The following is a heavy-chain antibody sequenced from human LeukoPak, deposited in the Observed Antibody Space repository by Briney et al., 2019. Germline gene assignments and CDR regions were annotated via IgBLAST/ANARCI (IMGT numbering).Heavy chain of an antibody. CDR3: AGGSSPREYFFDY. Sequence: PGGSLRLPCAASGFTFSSYGMNWVRQAPGKGLEWVSGIGGRDGVTTYYTSSVKGRFTISRDNSKNTLYLQMNSLRAEDTAVYYCAGGSSPREYFFDYWGQGTLVTVSS. CDR1: GFTFSSYG. J-gene: IGHJ4*02. V-gene: IGHV3-23*01. D-gene: IGHD6-6*01. CDR2: IGGRDGVTT.